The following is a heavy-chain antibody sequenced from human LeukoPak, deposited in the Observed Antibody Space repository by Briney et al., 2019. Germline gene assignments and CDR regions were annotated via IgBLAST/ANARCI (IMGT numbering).Heavy chain of an antibody. CDR3: ARHVAGNDFWSGYLGGLDY. D-gene: IGHD3-3*01. Sequence: SETLSLTCTVSGGSISSYYWSWIRQPPGKGLEWVGYIYYSGSTNYNPSLKSRVTISVDASKNQFSLKLSSVTAADTAVYYCARHVAGNDFWSGYLGGLDYWGQGTLVTVSS. J-gene: IGHJ4*02. CDR1: GGSISSYY. CDR2: IYYSGST. V-gene: IGHV4-59*08.